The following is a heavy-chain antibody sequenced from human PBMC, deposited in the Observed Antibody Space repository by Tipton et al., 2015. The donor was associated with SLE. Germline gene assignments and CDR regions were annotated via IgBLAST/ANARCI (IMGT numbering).Heavy chain of an antibody. CDR1: GGSINSQY. CDR3: ARHGGSSWLWALGS. CDR2: IYSSGNT. D-gene: IGHD6-13*01. V-gene: IGHV4-59*11. Sequence: TLSLTCSVSGGSINSQYWSWIRQPPGKGLEWIGFIYSSGNTNYNPSLKSRVTISVDTSKNQFSLKLTSVTAADTAVYYCARHGGSSWLWALGSWGQGTLVTVSS. J-gene: IGHJ5*02.